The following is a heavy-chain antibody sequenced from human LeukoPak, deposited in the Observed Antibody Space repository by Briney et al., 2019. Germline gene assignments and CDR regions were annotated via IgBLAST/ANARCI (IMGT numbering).Heavy chain of an antibody. CDR3: ASSHCTAGSCSWFDP. CDR1: GFTVSSNY. D-gene: IGHD2-15*01. V-gene: IGHV3-66*01. Sequence: PGGSLRLSCAASGFTVSSNYMSWVRQAPGKGLEWVSFMYRGDRTYYTDSVKGRFTMSRDDMKKTVYLQMDSLRAEDTAVYYCASSHCTAGSCSWFDPWGQGTLVTVSP. CDR2: MYRGDRT. J-gene: IGHJ5*02.